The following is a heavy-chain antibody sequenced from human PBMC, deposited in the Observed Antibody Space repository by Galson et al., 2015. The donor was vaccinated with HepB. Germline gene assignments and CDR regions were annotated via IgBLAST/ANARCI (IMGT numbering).Heavy chain of an antibody. Sequence: SGAELLKSGGSLQIPCKRYGYALFGYWIAGVRQTYGKGLGFMGLRYPDDSGTRYSPAFQGQVTMSADKSTSTAYLQWSGLKASDTAMYYCARCSAPSVERYQFDFWGQGTLVSVSS. V-gene: IGHV5-51*01. D-gene: IGHD6-19*01. J-gene: IGHJ4*02. CDR3: ARCSAPSVERYQFDF. CDR1: GYALFGYW. CDR2: RYPDDSGT.